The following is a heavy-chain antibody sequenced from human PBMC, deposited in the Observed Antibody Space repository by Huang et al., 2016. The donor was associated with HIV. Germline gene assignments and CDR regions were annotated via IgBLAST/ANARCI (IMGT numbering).Heavy chain of an antibody. CDR1: GFTFSNAW. D-gene: IGHD4-17*01. Sequence: EVQLVESGGGLVKPGGSLRLSCAASGFTFSNAWMSWVRQAPGKGLEWVGRIKSKTDGGTTDYAAPVKGRFTISRDDSKNTLYLQMSTLKTEDTAVYYCTTDRDYGDYVADAFDIWGQGTMVTVSS. V-gene: IGHV3-15*01. J-gene: IGHJ3*02. CDR3: TTDRDYGDYVADAFDI. CDR2: IKSKTDGGTT.